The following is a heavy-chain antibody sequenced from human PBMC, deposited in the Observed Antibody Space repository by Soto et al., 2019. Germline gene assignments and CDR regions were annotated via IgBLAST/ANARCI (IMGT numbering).Heavy chain of an antibody. CDR2: IYYSGST. V-gene: IGHV4-31*03. CDR1: GGSISSGGYY. CDR3: ARVQDCSGGSCYSSIDP. J-gene: IGHJ5*02. Sequence: SETLSLTCTVSGGSISSGGYYWSWIRQHPGKGLEWIGYIYYSGSTYYNPSLKSRVTISVDTSKNQFSLKLSSVTAADTAVYYCARVQDCSGGSCYSSIDPWGQGTLVTVSS. D-gene: IGHD2-15*01.